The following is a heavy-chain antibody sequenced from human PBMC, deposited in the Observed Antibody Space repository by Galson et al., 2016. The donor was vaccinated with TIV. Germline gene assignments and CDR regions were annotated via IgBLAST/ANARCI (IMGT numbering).Heavy chain of an antibody. CDR2: ISYDGSDK. V-gene: IGHV3-30*03. CDR3: ARVYSSYYFDY. Sequence: SLRLSCAASGFTFSSYGLHWVRQAPGKGLEWVAFISYDGSDKNSADSVKGRFTIFRDKSKNTLYLQMNSLRPEDTAAYYCARVYSSYYFDYWGQGTLVTVSS. CDR1: GFTFSSYG. J-gene: IGHJ4*02. D-gene: IGHD4-11*01.